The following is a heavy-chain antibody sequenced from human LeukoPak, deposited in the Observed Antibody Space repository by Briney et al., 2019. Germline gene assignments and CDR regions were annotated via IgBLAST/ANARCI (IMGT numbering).Heavy chain of an antibody. V-gene: IGHV1-46*01. CDR2: IDTSDGNI. Sequence: ASVKVSCKASGYTFTTYHMHWVRQAPGQGLEWVGMIDTSDGNINYAQKLLDRVTMTRDTSTSTVYMELSGLRSYDTAVYYCATERSGGTWFDPWGQGTLVTVSS. D-gene: IGHD2-15*01. CDR3: ATERSGGTWFDP. J-gene: IGHJ5*02. CDR1: GYTFTTYH.